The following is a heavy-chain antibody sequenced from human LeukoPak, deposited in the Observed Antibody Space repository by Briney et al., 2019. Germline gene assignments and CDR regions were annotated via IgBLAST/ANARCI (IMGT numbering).Heavy chain of an antibody. CDR2: IIPIFGTA. V-gene: IGHV1-69*13. CDR3: ARGNSVMNFDY. Sequence: GASVKVSCTASGGTFSSYAISWVRQAPGQGLEWMGGIIPIFGTANYAQKFQGRVTITADESTSTAYMELSSLRSEDTAVYYCARGNSVMNFDYWGQGTLVTVSS. CDR1: GGTFSSYA. D-gene: IGHD1-7*01. J-gene: IGHJ4*02.